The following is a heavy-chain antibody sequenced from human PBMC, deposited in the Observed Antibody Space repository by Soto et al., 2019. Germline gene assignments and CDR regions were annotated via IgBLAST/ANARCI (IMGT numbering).Heavy chain of an antibody. D-gene: IGHD2-2*01. V-gene: IGHV4-59*11. CDR3: ARGDCITSTCYYDAFDI. CDR2: TFSGGNT. J-gene: IGHJ3*02. Sequence: QVQLQESGPGLVKPSETLSLTCTVSGGSISSHFLSWIRQPPGKGLEYVGYTFSGGNTNYNPSLKGGVTISVDTSKHQYYLFLNSVTAADTAVYYCARGDCITSTCYYDAFDIWGQGTMVTVSS. CDR1: GGSISSHF.